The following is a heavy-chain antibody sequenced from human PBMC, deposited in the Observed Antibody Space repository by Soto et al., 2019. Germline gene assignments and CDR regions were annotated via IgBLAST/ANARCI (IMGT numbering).Heavy chain of an antibody. CDR1: GGSFSGYY. CDR2: INHSGST. V-gene: IGHV4-34*01. D-gene: IGHD2-8*02. J-gene: IGHJ4*02. Sequence: QVQLQQWGAGLLKPSETLSLTCAVYGGSFSGYYWTWIRQPPGTGLEWIGEINHSGSTNYNPTLKCRVTISVDTFKIQFSLKLTSVTAADTAVYYCARDKITGLFDYWGQGTLVTVSS. CDR3: ARDKITGLFDY.